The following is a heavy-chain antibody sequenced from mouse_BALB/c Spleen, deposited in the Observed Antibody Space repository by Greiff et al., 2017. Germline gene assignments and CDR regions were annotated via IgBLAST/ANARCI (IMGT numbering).Heavy chain of an antibody. V-gene: IGHV1-20*02. Sequence: VQLQQSGPELVKPGASVKISCKASGYSFTGYFMNWVMQSHGKSLEWIGRINPYNGDTFYNQKFKGKATLTVDKSSSTAHMELRSLASEDSAVYYCARGWLLPYYAMDYWGQGTSVTVSS. D-gene: IGHD2-3*01. J-gene: IGHJ4*01. CDR2: INPYNGDT. CDR3: ARGWLLPYYAMDY. CDR1: GYSFTGYF.